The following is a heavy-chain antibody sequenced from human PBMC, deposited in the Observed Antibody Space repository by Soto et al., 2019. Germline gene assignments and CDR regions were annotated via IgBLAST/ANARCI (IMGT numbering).Heavy chain of an antibody. CDR2: ISHEGSQT. Sequence: QVQLVESGGGVVQPGRSLRISCAASGFTLRTYGMHWVRKAPGKGLEWVAGISHEGSQTYYADSVKGRCTTSRDNSKNTLYLQMNSLRAEDSAVYYCAKDKGATGSYFDNWGQGTLVTVSS. J-gene: IGHJ4*02. CDR1: GFTLRTYG. V-gene: IGHV3-30*18. CDR3: AKDKGATGSYFDN. D-gene: IGHD1-1*01.